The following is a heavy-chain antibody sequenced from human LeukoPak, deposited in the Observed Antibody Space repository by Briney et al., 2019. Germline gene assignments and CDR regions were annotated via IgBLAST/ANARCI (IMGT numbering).Heavy chain of an antibody. CDR2: ISSSSSYI. J-gene: IGHJ4*02. Sequence: GGSLRLSCAASGFTFSSYSKNWVRQAPGKGLEWVSSISSSSSYIYYADSVKGRFTISRDNAKNSLYLQMNSLRAEDTAVYYCARDGVCSDCHDYWGQGTLVTVSS. D-gene: IGHD2-15*01. V-gene: IGHV3-21*01. CDR3: ARDGVCSDCHDY. CDR1: GFTFSSYS.